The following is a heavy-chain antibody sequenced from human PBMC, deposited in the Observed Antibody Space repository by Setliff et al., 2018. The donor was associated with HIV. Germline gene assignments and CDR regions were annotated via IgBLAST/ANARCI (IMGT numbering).Heavy chain of an antibody. Sequence: ASVKVSCKASGGTFSSYAISWVRQAPGQGLEWMGVIHPSGGSTSYAQSFQDRVTMTRDTSTSTVYMELSSLRSEDTAVYYCARVRYCSGGSCYGGEYWFDPWGQGILVTVSS. V-gene: IGHV1-46*01. J-gene: IGHJ5*02. CDR1: GGTFSSYA. D-gene: IGHD2-15*01. CDR3: ARVRYCSGGSCYGGEYWFDP. CDR2: IHPSGGST.